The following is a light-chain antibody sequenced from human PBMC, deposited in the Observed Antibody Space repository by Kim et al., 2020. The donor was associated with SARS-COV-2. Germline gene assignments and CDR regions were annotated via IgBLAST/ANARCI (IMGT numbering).Light chain of an antibody. CDR2: RNN. J-gene: IGLJ2*01. Sequence: GERVNISCSGSSSNIGSNYVYWYQQLPGTAPKLLIYRNNQRPSGGPDRFSGSKSGTSASLAISGLRSEDEADYYCAAWDDSLSGVVFGGGTQLTVL. V-gene: IGLV1-47*01. CDR1: SSNIGSNY. CDR3: AAWDDSLSGVV.